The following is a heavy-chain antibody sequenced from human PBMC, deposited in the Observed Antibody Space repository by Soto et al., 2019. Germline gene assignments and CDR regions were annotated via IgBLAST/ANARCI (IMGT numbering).Heavy chain of an antibody. CDR3: ARDLVNWGEYRPTGHAFDI. J-gene: IGHJ3*02. CDR1: SGSISSSNW. D-gene: IGHD4-17*01. V-gene: IGHV4-4*02. Sequence: QVQLQESGPGLVKPSGTLSLTCAVSSGSISSSNWWSWVRQPPGKGLEWIGEIYHSGSTNYNPSLKSRGTLSVAKCKNQLSLKLSSVTAADTAVYYCARDLVNWGEYRPTGHAFDIWGQGTMVTVSS. CDR2: IYHSGST.